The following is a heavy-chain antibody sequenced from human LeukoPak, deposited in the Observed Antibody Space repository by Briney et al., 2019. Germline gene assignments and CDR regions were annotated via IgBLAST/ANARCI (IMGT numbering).Heavy chain of an antibody. CDR1: GFTFSSYA. Sequence: GGSLRLSCAASGFTFSSYAMSWVRQAPGKGLEWVSAISGSGGSTYYADSVKGRFTISRDNSKNTLYLQMNSLRAEDTAVYYCANPMITRTGRDPPVDYWGQGTLVTVSS. CDR2: ISGSGGST. J-gene: IGHJ4*02. CDR3: ANPMITRTGRDPPVDY. D-gene: IGHD1-14*01. V-gene: IGHV3-23*01.